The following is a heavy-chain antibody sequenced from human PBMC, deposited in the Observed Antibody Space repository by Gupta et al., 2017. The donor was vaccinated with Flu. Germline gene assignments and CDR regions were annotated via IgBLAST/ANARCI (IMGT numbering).Heavy chain of an antibody. CDR2: IYTSGTT. CDR1: GGPINSGSFY. J-gene: IGHJ1*01. Sequence: QVQLQESGPGLVRPSPTRTLTLTVSGGPINSGSFYWSWHRQPAGNGLEWIGRIYTSGTTTYTPSLESRITISWYTPKHQFSLNLYFVTASDTAVYYCARDGPAAAGYFQVWGQGTLVTVSS. V-gene: IGHV4-61*02. D-gene: IGHD6-25*01. CDR3: ARDGPAAAGYFQV.